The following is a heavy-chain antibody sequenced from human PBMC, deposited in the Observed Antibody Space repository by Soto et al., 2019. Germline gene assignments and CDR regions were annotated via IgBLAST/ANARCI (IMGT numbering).Heavy chain of an antibody. CDR1: GYTFTGYY. D-gene: IGHD3-3*01. V-gene: IGHV1-2*02. CDR3: ARDTKVLEWYLNWFDP. CDR2: INPNSGGT. J-gene: IGHJ5*02. Sequence: ASVKVSCKASGYTFTGYYMHWVRQAPGQGLEWMGWINPNSGGTNYAQKFQGRVTMTRDTSISTAYMELSRLSSDDTAVYYCARDTKVLEWYLNWFDPWGQGTLVTVSS.